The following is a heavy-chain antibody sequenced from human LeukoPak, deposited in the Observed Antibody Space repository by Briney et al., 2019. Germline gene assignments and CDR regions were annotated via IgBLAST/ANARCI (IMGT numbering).Heavy chain of an antibody. Sequence: PSETLSLTCAVYGGSFSGYYWSWIRQPPGKGLEWIGEINHSGSTNYNPSLKSRVTISVDTSKNHFTLKLRSLTAADTAVYYCARGRVRYPGMLNYYMDVWGKGTTVTISS. CDR1: GGSFSGYY. D-gene: IGHD3-10*02. CDR3: ARGRVRYPGMLNYYMDV. CDR2: INHSGST. V-gene: IGHV4-34*01. J-gene: IGHJ6*03.